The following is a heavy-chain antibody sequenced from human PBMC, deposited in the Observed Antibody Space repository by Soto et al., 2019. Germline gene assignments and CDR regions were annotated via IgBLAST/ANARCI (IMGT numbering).Heavy chain of an antibody. V-gene: IGHV3-9*01. CDR2: ISWNSGSI. CDR1: GFTFDDYA. Sequence: EVQLVESGGGLVQPGRSLRLSCAASGFTFDDYAMHWVRQAPGKGLEWVSGISWNSGSIGYADSVKGRFTISRDNAKNSLYLQMNSLRAEDTALYYCASQKRRTVTSGWYFDLWGRGTLVTVSS. J-gene: IGHJ2*01. CDR3: ASQKRRTVTSGWYFDL. D-gene: IGHD4-17*01.